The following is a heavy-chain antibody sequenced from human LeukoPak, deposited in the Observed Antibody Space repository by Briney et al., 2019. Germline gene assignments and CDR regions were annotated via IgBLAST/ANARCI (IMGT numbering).Heavy chain of an antibody. J-gene: IGHJ4*02. CDR3: AREDSTGWRALL. Sequence: GGSLRLSCAASGFTFSRYGMHWVRQAPGKGLDWVALIWYDGSNKYYTDSVKGRFTISRDNSKNTLYLQMNSLRVEDTAVYYCAREDSTGWRALLWGQGTLVTVSS. CDR2: IWYDGSNK. CDR1: GFTFSRYG. D-gene: IGHD6-19*01. V-gene: IGHV3-33*01.